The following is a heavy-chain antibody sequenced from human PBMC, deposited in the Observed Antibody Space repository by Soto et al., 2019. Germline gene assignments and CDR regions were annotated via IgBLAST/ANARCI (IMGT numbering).Heavy chain of an antibody. CDR2: ISGSGGST. Sequence: GGSLRLSCAASGITFSNYAMTWVRQAPGKGLEWVSAISGSGGSTYYEDSVKGRFTISRDNSKNTLYLQMNSLRAEDTAVYFCAISIAPADLPDYYYGMDVWGQGTTVTVSS. D-gene: IGHD6-13*01. J-gene: IGHJ6*02. CDR1: GITFSNYA. CDR3: AISIAPADLPDYYYGMDV. V-gene: IGHV3-23*01.